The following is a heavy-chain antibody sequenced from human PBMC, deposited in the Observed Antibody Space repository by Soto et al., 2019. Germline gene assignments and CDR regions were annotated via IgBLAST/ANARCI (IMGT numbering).Heavy chain of an antibody. CDR2: ISGSGGST. J-gene: IGHJ4*02. V-gene: IGHV3-23*01. CDR1: GFTFSSYA. Sequence: GGSLRLSCAASGFTFSSYAMSWVRQAPGKGLEWVSAISGSGGSTYYADSVKGRFTISRDNSKNTLYLQMNSLRAEDTAVYYCAKAGRGVGKVDTAMVFDYWGQGTLVTVSS. D-gene: IGHD5-18*01. CDR3: AKAGRGVGKVDTAMVFDY.